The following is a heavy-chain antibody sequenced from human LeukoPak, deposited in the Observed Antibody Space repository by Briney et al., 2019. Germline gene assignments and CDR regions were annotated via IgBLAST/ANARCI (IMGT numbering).Heavy chain of an antibody. J-gene: IGHJ6*02. Sequence: SETLSLTCTVSGGSINSGGYYWTWIRQPPGKGLESIGYIYNSGNTYYNPSLKSRVIISLDTSKNQFSLKLSSVTAADTAVYYCAREDPGNHIRGLDVWGQGTTVTVSS. CDR1: GGSINSGGYY. CDR2: IYNSGNT. V-gene: IGHV4-30-4*01. CDR3: AREDPGNHIRGLDV. D-gene: IGHD3-3*02.